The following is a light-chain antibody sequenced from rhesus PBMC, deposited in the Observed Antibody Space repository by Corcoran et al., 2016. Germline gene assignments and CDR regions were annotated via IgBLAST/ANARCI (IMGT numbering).Light chain of an antibody. CDR1: QSGSSS. J-gene: IGKJ2*01. V-gene: IGKV3-42*03. CDR2: GAS. Sequence: EIVLTQSPATLSLSPGERATLSCRASQSGSSSLTWSKQKPGRVPRLLVYGASRRATGSPDRCSGSGSGKNFTINSRSREPEDFAVYCCTQYSNWPYSFGQGTKVETK. CDR3: TQYSNWPYS.